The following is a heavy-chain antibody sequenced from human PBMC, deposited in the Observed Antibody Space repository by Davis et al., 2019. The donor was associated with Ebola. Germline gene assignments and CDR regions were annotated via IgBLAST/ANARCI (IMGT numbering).Heavy chain of an antibody. D-gene: IGHD1-1*01. CDR3: SRGTGTTIDYYGMDV. J-gene: IGHJ6*02. CDR1: GYTLTDLS. V-gene: IGHV1-24*01. Sequence: AASVKVSCKVSGYTLTDLSMHWVRQAPGKGLEWMGGFDPEDGETIYAQKFQGRVTMTEDTSTDTAYMELSSLRSEDTAVYYCSRGTGTTIDYYGMDVWGQGTTVTVSS. CDR2: FDPEDGET.